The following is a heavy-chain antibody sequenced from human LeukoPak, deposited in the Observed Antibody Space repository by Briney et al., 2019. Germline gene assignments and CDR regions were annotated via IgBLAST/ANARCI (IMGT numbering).Heavy chain of an antibody. Sequence: SVKVSCKASGYTFTSYGISWVRQAPGQGLEWMGRIIPIFGITNYAQKFQGRVTITADKSTSTAYMELSSLRSEDTAVYYCARDSTGTSESDYWGQGTLVTVSS. CDR2: IIPIFGIT. CDR3: ARDSTGTSESDY. J-gene: IGHJ4*02. V-gene: IGHV1-69*04. D-gene: IGHD1-1*01. CDR1: GYTFTSYG.